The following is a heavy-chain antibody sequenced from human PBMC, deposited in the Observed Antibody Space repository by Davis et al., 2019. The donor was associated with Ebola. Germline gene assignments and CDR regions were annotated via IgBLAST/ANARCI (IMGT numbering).Heavy chain of an antibody. CDR2: FDPEDGET. CDR1: GYTFTSYD. Sequence: ASVKVSCKASGYTFTSYDINWVRQAPGKGLEWMGGFDPEDGETIYAQKFQGRVTMTEDTSTDTAYMELSSLRSEDTAVYYCATGTTVTALDYWGQGTLVTVSS. CDR3: ATGTTVTALDY. D-gene: IGHD4-17*01. J-gene: IGHJ4*02. V-gene: IGHV1-24*01.